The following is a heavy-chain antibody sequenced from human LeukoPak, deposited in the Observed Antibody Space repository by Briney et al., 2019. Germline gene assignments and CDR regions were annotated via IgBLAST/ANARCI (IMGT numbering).Heavy chain of an antibody. D-gene: IGHD6-19*01. Sequence: GSSVKVSCKASGGTFSSYAISWVRQAPGQGLEWMGRIIPILGIANYAQKFQGRVTITADKSTSTAYMELSSLRSDDTAVYYCARGAPAGYSSGWIYWYFDLWGRGTLVTVSS. V-gene: IGHV1-69*04. CDR1: GGTFSSYA. CDR2: IIPILGIA. CDR3: ARGAPAGYSSGWIYWYFDL. J-gene: IGHJ2*01.